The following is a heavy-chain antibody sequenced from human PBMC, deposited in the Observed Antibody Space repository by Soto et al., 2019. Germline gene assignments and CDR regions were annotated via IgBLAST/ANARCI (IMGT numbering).Heavy chain of an antibody. D-gene: IGHD4-17*01. Sequence: QVQLVESGGGVVQPGRSLRLSCAASGFTFSSYGMHWVRQAPGKGLEWVAVIWYDGSNKYYADSVKGRFTISRDNSKNTLYLQMNSLRAEDTAVYYCARQDYGDTNFDYWGQGTLVTVSS. J-gene: IGHJ4*02. CDR3: ARQDYGDTNFDY. V-gene: IGHV3-33*01. CDR2: IWYDGSNK. CDR1: GFTFSSYG.